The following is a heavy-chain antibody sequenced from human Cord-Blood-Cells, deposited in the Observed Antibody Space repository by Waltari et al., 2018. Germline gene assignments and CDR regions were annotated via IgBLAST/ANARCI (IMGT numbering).Heavy chain of an antibody. Sequence: HVQLQESGPGLATPTETLSLTCAVSGYSIRSGFSWGWIRPPPGKGREWIGSIYHSGSTYYNPSLKSRVTISVDTSKNQFSLKLSSVTAADTAVYYCARSGVGFCGGDCYWFDYWGQGTLVTVSS. CDR3: ARSGVGFCGGDCYWFDY. CDR1: GYSIRSGFS. CDR2: IYHSGST. J-gene: IGHJ4*02. D-gene: IGHD2-21*01. V-gene: IGHV4-38-2*01.